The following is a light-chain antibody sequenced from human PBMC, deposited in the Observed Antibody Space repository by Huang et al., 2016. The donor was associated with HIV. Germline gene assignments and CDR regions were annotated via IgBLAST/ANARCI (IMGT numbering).Light chain of an antibody. CDR3: QQYNNWPRT. V-gene: IGKV3-15*01. Sequence: ERVLTQSPVTLSAYLGERATLSCRARQGVSSNLAWYQQKPGQAPRLLIHEASTRGSYIPARFSGSGSDIEFTLTISSLQSEDSAVYYCQQYNNWPRTFGQGTKLEIK. CDR2: EAS. CDR1: QGVSSN. J-gene: IGKJ2*01.